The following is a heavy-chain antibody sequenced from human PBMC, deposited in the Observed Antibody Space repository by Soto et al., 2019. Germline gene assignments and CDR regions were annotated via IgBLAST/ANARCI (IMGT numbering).Heavy chain of an antibody. V-gene: IGHV3-30*03. CDR2: ISYDGSNK. J-gene: IGHJ2*01. CDR1: GFTFSSYG. CDR3: ARDPLWGTAMVLWYFDL. D-gene: IGHD5-18*01. Sequence: GGSLRLSCAASGFTFSSYGMHWVRQAPGKGLEWVAIISYDGSNKYYADSVKGRFTISRDNSKNTLYLQMNSLRAEDTAVYYCARDPLWGTAMVLWYFDLWGRGTLVTVSS.